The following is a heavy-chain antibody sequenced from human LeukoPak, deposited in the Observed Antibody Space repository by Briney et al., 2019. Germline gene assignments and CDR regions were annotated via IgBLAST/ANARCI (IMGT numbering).Heavy chain of an antibody. V-gene: IGHV1-2*06. CDR1: GYTFTDSY. CDR3: ARGVGGGMIVVVNIDY. Sequence: ASVKVSCKASGYTFTDSYIHWVRQAPGQGLEWMGRINPNSGDPNYPQNFQGRVTMTRDMSTSTVYMELSSLRSEDTAVYYCARGVGGGMIVVVNIDYWGQGTLVTVSS. D-gene: IGHD3-22*01. CDR2: INPNSGDP. J-gene: IGHJ4*02.